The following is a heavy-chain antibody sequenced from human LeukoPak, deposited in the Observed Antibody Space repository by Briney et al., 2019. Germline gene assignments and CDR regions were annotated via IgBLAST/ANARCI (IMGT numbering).Heavy chain of an antibody. J-gene: IGHJ4*02. Sequence: GEALKISCKASGYSFTIYWIGWVRPMPGKGLEWMGIIYPGDSDTRYSPSFQGQVTISADKSISTAYLQWSSLKASDTAMYYCARRSSSGYYYDYWGQGTLVTVSS. CDR3: ARRSSSGYYYDY. CDR1: GYSFTIYW. D-gene: IGHD3-22*01. V-gene: IGHV5-51*01. CDR2: IYPGDSDT.